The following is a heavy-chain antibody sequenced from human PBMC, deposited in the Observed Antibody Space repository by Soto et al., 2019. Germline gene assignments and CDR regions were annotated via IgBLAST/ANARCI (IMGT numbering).Heavy chain of an antibody. V-gene: IGHV1-69*12. CDR2: IIPIFGTA. CDR3: ARPTRYYYDSRGPSAWFDP. Sequence: QVQLAQSGAEVKKPGSSVKVSCKASGGTFSSYAISWVRQAPGQGLEWMGGIIPIFGTANYAQKFQGRVTITADESTSQAYMERSSLRSEDTAVYYCARPTRYYYDSRGPSAWFDPWGQGTLVTVSS. CDR1: GGTFSSYA. D-gene: IGHD3-22*01. J-gene: IGHJ5*02.